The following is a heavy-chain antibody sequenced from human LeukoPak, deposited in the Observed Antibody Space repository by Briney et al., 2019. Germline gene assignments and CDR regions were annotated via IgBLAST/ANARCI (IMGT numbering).Heavy chain of an antibody. V-gene: IGHV3-48*01. Sequence: GGFLRLSCAASGFTFSSYSMNWVRQAPGKGLEWVSYISSSSSTIYYADSVKGRFTISRDNAKNSLYLQMNSLRAEDTAVYYCARFLVPAAIRSLKYYYYGMDVWGQGTTVTVSS. D-gene: IGHD2-2*01. CDR1: GFTFSSYS. J-gene: IGHJ6*02. CDR2: ISSSSSTI. CDR3: ARFLVPAAIRSLKYYYYGMDV.